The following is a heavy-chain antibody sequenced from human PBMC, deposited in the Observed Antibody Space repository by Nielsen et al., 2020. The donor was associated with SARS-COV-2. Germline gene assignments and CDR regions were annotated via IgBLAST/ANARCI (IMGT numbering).Heavy chain of an antibody. J-gene: IGHJ4*02. CDR3: AKDPSDGYSSSWYFDY. CDR2: VSWNSAYI. V-gene: IGHV3-9*01. CDR1: GFTFDDYA. D-gene: IGHD6-13*01. Sequence: GGSLRLSCAASGFTFDDYAMHWVRQVPGKGLEWVSGVSWNSAYIAYADSVKGRFTISRDNAKSSLYLQMNSLRAEDTALYYCAKDPSDGYSSSWYFDYWGQGTLVTVSS.